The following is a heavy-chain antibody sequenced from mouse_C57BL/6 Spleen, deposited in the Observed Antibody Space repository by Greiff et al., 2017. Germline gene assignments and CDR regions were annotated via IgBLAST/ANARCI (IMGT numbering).Heavy chain of an antibody. CDR1: GYTFTSYW. V-gene: IGHV1-53*01. CDR3: ARSGIYYDYDGWFAY. J-gene: IGHJ3*01. Sequence: VKLQQPGTELVKPGASVKLSCKASGYTFTSYWMHWVKQRPGQGLEWIGNINPSNGGTNYNEKFKSKATLTVDKSSSTAYMQLSSLTSEDSAVYYCARSGIYYDYDGWFAYWGQGTLVTVAA. D-gene: IGHD2-4*01. CDR2: INPSNGGT.